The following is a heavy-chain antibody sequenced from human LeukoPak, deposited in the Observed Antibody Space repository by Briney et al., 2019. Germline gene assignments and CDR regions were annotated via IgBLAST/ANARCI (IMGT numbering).Heavy chain of an antibody. D-gene: IGHD3-10*01. CDR2: INPNSGGT. Sequence: ASVKVSRKASGYTFTGYYMHWVRQAPGQGLEWMGWINPNSGGTNYAQKFQGRVTMTRDTSISTAYMELSRLRSDDTAVYYCARQNYGSGSYYFDYWGQGTLVTVSS. V-gene: IGHV1-2*02. CDR3: ARQNYGSGSYYFDY. J-gene: IGHJ4*02. CDR1: GYTFTGYY.